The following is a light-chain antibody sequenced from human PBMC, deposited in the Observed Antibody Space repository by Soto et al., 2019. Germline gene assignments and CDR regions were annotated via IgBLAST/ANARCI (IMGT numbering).Light chain of an antibody. J-gene: IGKJ4*01. Sequence: IQMTQSPSTLSASVGARVTITYRASQSINNLLAWYQQKPGKAPKFLIYDVSTLESGVPSRFSGSGSGTEFTLTISSLQPEDFATYYCQQYDSYPLTFGGGTKVDI. CDR3: QQYDSYPLT. CDR1: QSINNL. CDR2: DVS. V-gene: IGKV1-5*01.